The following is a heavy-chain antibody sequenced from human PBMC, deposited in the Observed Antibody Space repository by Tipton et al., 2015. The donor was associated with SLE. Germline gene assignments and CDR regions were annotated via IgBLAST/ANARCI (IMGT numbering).Heavy chain of an antibody. J-gene: IGHJ5*02. CDR1: GGSISSHY. V-gene: IGHV4-59*11. Sequence: TLSLTCTVSGGSISSHYWSWIRQPPGKGLEWIGYIYSSGSTDYNPSLEGRVTTSVDSSKNQFSLRLTSVSAADTAVYYCARDPSGYYSTSPYLWGQGTLVTVSS. CDR3: ARDPSGYYSTSPYL. CDR2: IYSSGST. D-gene: IGHD2-8*01.